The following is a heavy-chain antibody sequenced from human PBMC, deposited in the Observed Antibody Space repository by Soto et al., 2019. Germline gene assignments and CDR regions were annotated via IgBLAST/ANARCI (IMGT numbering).Heavy chain of an antibody. D-gene: IGHD3-22*01. CDR2: IYYSGNT. CDR1: GGAIISGGSC. CDR3: ATNGDYYDSSGPKYSPH. Sequence: TLSLTCTVSGGAIISGGSCCICIRQHPWRGLECIGYIYYSGNTHYNPSLKSRVTISVDTSKNQFSLKLTSVTAADTAVYYCATNGDYYDSSGPKYSPHWGQGTLVTVSS. J-gene: IGHJ1*01. V-gene: IGHV4-31*03.